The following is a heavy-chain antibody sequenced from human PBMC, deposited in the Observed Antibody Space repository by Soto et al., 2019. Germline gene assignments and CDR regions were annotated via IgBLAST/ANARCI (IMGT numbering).Heavy chain of an antibody. CDR2: VSAYNGHT. Sequence: QVQLVQSGAEVKTPGASVKVSCKASGYTFTSFGFSWVRQAPGQGLEWMGWVSAYNGHTNYAQNLQGRITMTTDTSTTTAYMELRSLRSDDTAVYYCARDIQLKNTSGGPDYWGQGTLVTVSS. V-gene: IGHV1-18*01. D-gene: IGHD1-1*01. CDR1: GYTFTSFG. J-gene: IGHJ4*02. CDR3: ARDIQLKNTSGGPDY.